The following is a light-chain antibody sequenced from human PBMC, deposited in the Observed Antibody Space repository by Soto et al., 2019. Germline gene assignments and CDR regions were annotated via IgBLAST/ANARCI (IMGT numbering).Light chain of an antibody. J-gene: IGLJ1*01. CDR2: EVS. Sequence: QSVLTQPPSASGSPGQSVTISCTGTSSDVGGYNYVSWYQQHSGKAPKLMIYEVSKRPSGVPDRFSGSKSGDTASLTISGLQAEDEADYYCYSYRGYYTRVFGTGTKVTVL. CDR1: SSDVGGYNY. CDR3: YSYRGYYTRV. V-gene: IGLV2-8*01.